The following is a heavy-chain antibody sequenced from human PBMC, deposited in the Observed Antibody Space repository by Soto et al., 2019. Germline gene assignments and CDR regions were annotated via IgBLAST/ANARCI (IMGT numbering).Heavy chain of an antibody. V-gene: IGHV3-21*01. CDR2: ISSSSSYI. D-gene: IGHD6-19*01. CDR3: ARVSGSSRMYYFDY. Sequence: EVQLVESGGGLVKPGGSLRLSCAASGFTFSSYSMNWVRQAPGKGLEWVSSISSSSSYIYYADSVKGRFTISRDNAKNSLYQQMNSLRAEDTAVYYCARVSGSSRMYYFDYWGQGTLVTVSS. J-gene: IGHJ4*02. CDR1: GFTFSSYS.